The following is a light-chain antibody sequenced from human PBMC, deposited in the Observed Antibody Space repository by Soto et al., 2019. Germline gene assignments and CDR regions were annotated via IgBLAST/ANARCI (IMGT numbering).Light chain of an antibody. J-gene: IGKJ5*01. V-gene: IGKV3-20*01. CDR2: GAS. CDR3: QQYANSQIT. CDR1: HSVSRSY. Sequence: IVLKQSPATPSLSPVERATLSYRAIHSVSRSYLGWYQQKPGQAPRLLMYGASSRASGIPDRFFGSGSGKDFTITINRLENEDFEVYYCQQYANSQITFGQGTRLEIK.